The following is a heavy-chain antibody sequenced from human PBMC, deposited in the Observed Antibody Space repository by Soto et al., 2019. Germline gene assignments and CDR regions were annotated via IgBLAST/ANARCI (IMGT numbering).Heavy chain of an antibody. CDR1: GGSISSYY. Sequence: PSETLSLTCTVSGGSISSYYWSWIRQPAGKGLEWIGRIYTSGSTNYNPSLKSRVTMSVDTSKNQFSLKLSSLRSEDTAVYYCARVPHTAMVTFFDYWGQGTLVTVSS. D-gene: IGHD5-18*01. V-gene: IGHV4-4*07. CDR3: ARVPHTAMVTFFDY. J-gene: IGHJ4*02. CDR2: IYTSGST.